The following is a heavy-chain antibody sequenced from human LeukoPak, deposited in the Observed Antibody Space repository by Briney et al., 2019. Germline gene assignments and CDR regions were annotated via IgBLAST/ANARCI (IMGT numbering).Heavy chain of an antibody. V-gene: IGHV3-7*05. CDR1: GVTFSSYW. Sequence: GGSLRLSCAASGVTFSSYWMNWVRQAPGKGLERVASIKQDGSEKYYVDFVKGRFSISRDNAKNSLYLQMNSLGADDTAVYYCAGGTGMDVWGQGTPVTVSS. CDR2: IKQDGSEK. J-gene: IGHJ6*02. D-gene: IGHD1-1*01. CDR3: AGGTGMDV.